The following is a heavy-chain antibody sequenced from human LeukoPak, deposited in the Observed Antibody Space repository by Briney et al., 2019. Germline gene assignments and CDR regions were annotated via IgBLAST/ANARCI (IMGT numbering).Heavy chain of an antibody. Sequence: GGSLRLSCAASGFTLSNYAMHWVRQAPGKGLEWVAIITYDGSNKDYADVVKGRFTISRDNSKNTLYLQMNSLRAEDTALYYCARDGYFGSDSVTGAGALGDYYMDVWGKGTTVTISS. CDR1: GFTLSNYA. CDR2: ITYDGSNK. CDR3: ARDGYFGSDSVTGAGALGDYYMDV. J-gene: IGHJ6*03. D-gene: IGHD3-9*01. V-gene: IGHV3-30*04.